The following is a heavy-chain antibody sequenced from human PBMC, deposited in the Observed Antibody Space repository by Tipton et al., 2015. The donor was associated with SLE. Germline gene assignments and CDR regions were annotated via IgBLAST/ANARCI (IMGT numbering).Heavy chain of an antibody. CDR3: AKTMAVRYYYYGMDV. CDR1: GFTFDDYA. J-gene: IGHJ6*02. CDR2: ISWNSGSI. D-gene: IGHD3-10*01. V-gene: IGHV3-9*03. Sequence: SLRLSCAASGFTFDDYAMHWVRQAPGKGLEWVSGISWNSGSIGYADSVKGRFTISRDNAKNSLYLQMNSLRAEDMALYYCAKTMAVRYYYYGMDVWGQGTTVTVSS.